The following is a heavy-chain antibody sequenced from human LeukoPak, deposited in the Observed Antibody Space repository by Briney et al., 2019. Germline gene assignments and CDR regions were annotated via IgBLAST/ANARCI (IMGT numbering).Heavy chain of an antibody. V-gene: IGHV3-23*01. Sequence: GGSLRLSCAASGFTFSSYGMSWVRQAPGKGLDWVSAISASGGSTYYADSVKGRFTISRDNAKNSLYLQMNSLRAEDTAVYYCARSPYSSSSVDYWGQGTLVTVSS. CDR2: ISASGGST. D-gene: IGHD6-6*01. CDR3: ARSPYSSSSVDY. J-gene: IGHJ4*02. CDR1: GFTFSSYG.